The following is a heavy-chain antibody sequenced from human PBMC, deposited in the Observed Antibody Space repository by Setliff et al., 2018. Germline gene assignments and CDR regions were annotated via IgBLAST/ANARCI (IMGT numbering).Heavy chain of an antibody. CDR3: ARIAYGSGSYYFDY. CDR1: GASISSYF. J-gene: IGHJ4*02. D-gene: IGHD3-10*01. V-gene: IGHV4-4*08. Sequence: SETLSLTCSVSGASISSYFWTWIRQPPGKGLEWIGNIHTSESTKYNPSLKSRVTISLDTSKRQFSLKLTSVTAADTAVYYCARIAYGSGSYYFDYWGQGTLVTVSS. CDR2: IHTSEST.